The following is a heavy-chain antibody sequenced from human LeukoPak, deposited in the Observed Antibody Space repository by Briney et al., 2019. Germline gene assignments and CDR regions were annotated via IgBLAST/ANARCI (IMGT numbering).Heavy chain of an antibody. CDR3: VPLNWNPPGDFDR. CDR1: GFTFSSYW. CDR2: IKEDGSDK. Sequence: PGGSLRLSCAASGFTFSSYWMNWVRQAPGKGLEWVANIKEDGSDKYYVDSVKGRFSISKDNAKNSLYLQMNSLRVEDTAVYYCVPLNWNPPGDFDRWGQGTLVTVSS. D-gene: IGHD1-20*01. V-gene: IGHV3-7*01. J-gene: IGHJ4*02.